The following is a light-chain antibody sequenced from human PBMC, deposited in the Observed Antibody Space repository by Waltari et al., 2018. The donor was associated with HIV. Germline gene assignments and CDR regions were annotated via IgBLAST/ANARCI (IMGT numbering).Light chain of an antibody. CDR1: QSVSSSS. CDR2: ATS. V-gene: IGKV3-20*01. Sequence: EIVLTQSPGTLSLSPGERATLSCRASQSVSSSSLAWYQQKPGQAPRLLIYATSSRATGIPDRFSGSGSGTDFTLTISRLEPEDFAVYYGQQYGSSPPGTFGQGTKVEIK. J-gene: IGKJ1*01. CDR3: QQYGSSPPGT.